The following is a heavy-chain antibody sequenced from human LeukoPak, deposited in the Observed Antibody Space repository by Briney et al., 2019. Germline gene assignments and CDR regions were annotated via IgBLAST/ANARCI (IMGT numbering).Heavy chain of an antibody. CDR3: AGTDTNRFDY. CDR2: IDYSGSS. CDR1: GGSISTSHY. Sequence: SETLSLTCTVSGGSISTSHYWGWIRQPPGKGLDWIGRIDYSGSSYYNPSLKSRVTISVDTSKNHFSLKLSSVTAADTAVYYCAGTDTNRFDYWGQGALVTVSS. D-gene: IGHD1-14*01. V-gene: IGHV4-39*01. J-gene: IGHJ4*02.